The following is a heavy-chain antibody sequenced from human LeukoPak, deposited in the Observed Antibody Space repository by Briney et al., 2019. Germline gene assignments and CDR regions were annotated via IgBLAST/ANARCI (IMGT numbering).Heavy chain of an antibody. CDR1: GGSFSGYY. J-gene: IGHJ4*02. CDR3: ARGTQDASSSWYYFDY. Sequence: SETLSLTCAVYGGSFSGYYWSWIRQPPGKGLEWIGEINHSGSTNYNPSLKSRVTISVDTSKNQFSLKLSSVTAADTAVYYCARGTQDASSSWYYFDYWGQGTLVTVSS. D-gene: IGHD6-13*01. CDR2: INHSGST. V-gene: IGHV4-34*01.